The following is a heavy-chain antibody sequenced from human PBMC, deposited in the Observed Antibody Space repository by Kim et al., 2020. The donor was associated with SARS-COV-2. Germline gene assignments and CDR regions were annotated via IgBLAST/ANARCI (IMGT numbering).Heavy chain of an antibody. CDR3: ARGVVGATEGPYFDY. Sequence: PSLKSRVTISVDTSKNQFSLKLSSVTAADTAVYYCARGVVGATEGPYFDYWGQGTLVTVSS. J-gene: IGHJ4*02. D-gene: IGHD1-26*01. V-gene: IGHV4-34*01.